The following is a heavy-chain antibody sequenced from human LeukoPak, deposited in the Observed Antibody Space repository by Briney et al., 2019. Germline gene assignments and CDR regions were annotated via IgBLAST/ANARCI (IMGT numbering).Heavy chain of an antibody. D-gene: IGHD3-22*01. CDR2: IVVGSGNT. CDR3: ARVRYSDSSVLTRKRSYYFDY. CDR1: GFTFTSSA. Sequence: SVKVSCKASGFTFTSSAMQWVRQARGQRLEWIGWIVVGSGNTNYAQKFQERVTITRDMSTSTAYMELSSLRSEDTAVYYCARVRYSDSSVLTRKRSYYFDYWGQGTLVTVSS. J-gene: IGHJ4*02. V-gene: IGHV1-58*02.